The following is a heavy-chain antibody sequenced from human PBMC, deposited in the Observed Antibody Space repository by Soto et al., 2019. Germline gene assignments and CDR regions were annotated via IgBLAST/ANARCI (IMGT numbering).Heavy chain of an antibody. Sequence: EVQLVESGGGLVQPGRSLRLSCAASGFTFDDYAMHWVRQGPGKGLEWVSGISWNRSRVGYADSVKGRFTISRDNAKNSLYLQMNSLRPEDTALYYCAKVWGIVGQLHHYYGMDVWGQGTTVTVSS. J-gene: IGHJ6*02. D-gene: IGHD2-15*01. CDR2: ISWNRSRV. CDR1: GFTFDDYA. V-gene: IGHV3-9*01. CDR3: AKVWGIVGQLHHYYGMDV.